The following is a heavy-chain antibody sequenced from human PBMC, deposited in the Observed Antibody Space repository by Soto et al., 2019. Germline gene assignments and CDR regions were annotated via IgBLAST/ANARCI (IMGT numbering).Heavy chain of an antibody. CDR2: INHSGST. CDR3: ARGRLSLTGYYYYHYGMDV. V-gene: IGHV4-34*01. CDR1: CGSFSGYY. J-gene: IGHJ6*02. Sequence: PSETLSLTCAVYCGSFSGYYWSWIRQPPGKGLEWIGEINHSGSTNYNPSLKSRVTISVDTSKNQFSLKLSSVTAADTAVYYCARGRLSLTGYYYYHYGMDVWGQGTTVTVSS. D-gene: IGHD3-9*01.